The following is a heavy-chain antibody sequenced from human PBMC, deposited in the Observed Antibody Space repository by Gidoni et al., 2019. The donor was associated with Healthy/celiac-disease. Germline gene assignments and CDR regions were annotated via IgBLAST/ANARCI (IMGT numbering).Heavy chain of an antibody. Sequence: EVQQLESGGGLVQHGGSRGLACAASGFTFSSYAMSRVRQAPGKGLEWVSAISGSGGSTYYADSVKGRFTISRDKSKNTLYLQMNSLRAEDTAVYYCATLGGGPYYYDSSGYYYYWGQGTLVTVS. CDR2: ISGSGGST. D-gene: IGHD3-22*01. CDR1: GFTFSSYA. J-gene: IGHJ4*02. V-gene: IGHV3-23*01. CDR3: ATLGGGPYYYDSSGYYYY.